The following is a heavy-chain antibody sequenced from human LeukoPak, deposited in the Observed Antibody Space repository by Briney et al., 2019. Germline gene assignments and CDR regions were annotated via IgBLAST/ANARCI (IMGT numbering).Heavy chain of an antibody. J-gene: IGHJ3*02. CDR2: ISYDGSNK. CDR1: GFTFSSYA. Sequence: EGSLRLSCAASGFTFSSYAMHWVRQAPGKGLEWVAVISYDGSNKYYADSVKGRFTISRDNSKNTLYLQMNSLRAEDTAEYYCARPRVVPAAPDAFDIWGQGTMVTVSS. D-gene: IGHD2-2*01. V-gene: IGHV3-30-3*01. CDR3: ARPRVVPAAPDAFDI.